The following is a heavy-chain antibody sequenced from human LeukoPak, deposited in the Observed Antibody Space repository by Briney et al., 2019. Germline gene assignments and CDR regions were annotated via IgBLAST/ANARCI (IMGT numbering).Heavy chain of an antibody. CDR1: GYTFTSYY. Sequence: ASVKVSCKASGYTFTSYYMHWVRQAPGQGLEWMGIINPSGGSTSYAQKFQGRVTITTDESMSTAYMELSSLRSEDTAVYYCAREGGSVIAEWGNWFDPWGQGTLVTVSS. J-gene: IGHJ5*02. CDR3: AREGGSVIAEWGNWFDP. V-gene: IGHV1-46*01. CDR2: INPSGGST. D-gene: IGHD6-13*01.